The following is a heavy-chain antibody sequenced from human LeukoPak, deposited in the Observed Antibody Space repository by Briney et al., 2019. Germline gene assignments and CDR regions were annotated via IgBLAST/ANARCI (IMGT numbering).Heavy chain of an antibody. D-gene: IGHD2-2*01. J-gene: IGHJ4*02. CDR3: AKTDIVVRPAPYYFDY. Sequence: PGGSLRLSCAASGFTFSSYAMGWVRQAPGKGLEWVSAISGSGDSTYYADSVKGRFTISRDNSKNTLFLQMNSLRAEDTAVYYCAKTDIVVRPAPYYFDYWGQGTLVTVSS. V-gene: IGHV3-23*01. CDR2: ISGSGDST. CDR1: GFTFSSYA.